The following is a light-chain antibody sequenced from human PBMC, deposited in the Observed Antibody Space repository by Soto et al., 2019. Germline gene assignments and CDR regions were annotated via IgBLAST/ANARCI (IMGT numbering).Light chain of an antibody. CDR1: QGIDSS. CDR3: QQRGDWPPIT. V-gene: IGKV1-9*01. J-gene: IGKJ5*01. Sequence: ILLTQSPSSLSASVGDRVTITCRASQGIDSSFAWYQQKPGKAPKLLIYAASSLQSGVPSRFSGSGSGTDFTLTISSLEPEDFAVYYCQQRGDWPPITFGQGTRLEIK. CDR2: AAS.